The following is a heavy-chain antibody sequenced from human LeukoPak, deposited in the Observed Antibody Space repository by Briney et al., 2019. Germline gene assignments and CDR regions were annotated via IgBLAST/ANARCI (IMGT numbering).Heavy chain of an antibody. J-gene: IGHJ6*03. D-gene: IGHD6-19*01. CDR2: IYYSGST. V-gene: IGHV4-59*01. CDR3: ARRTSGWQYYYYYYYMDV. CDR1: GGSISSYY. Sequence: SETLSLTCTVSGGSISSYYWSWIRQPPGKGLEWIGYIYYSGSTNYNPSLKSRVTISVDTSKNQFSLKLSSVTAADTAVYYCARRTSGWQYYYYYYYMDVWGKGTTVTVSS.